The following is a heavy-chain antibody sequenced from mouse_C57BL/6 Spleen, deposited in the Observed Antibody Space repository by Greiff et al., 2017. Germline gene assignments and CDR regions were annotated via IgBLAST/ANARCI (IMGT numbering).Heavy chain of an antibody. CDR2: ISDGGSYT. V-gene: IGHV5-4*01. D-gene: IGHD2-5*01. CDR1: GFTFSSYA. CDR3: ASSYYSNYDAYWYFDV. Sequence: DVQLVESGGGLVKPGGSLKLSCAASGFTFSSYAMSWVRQTPEKRLEWVATISDGGSYTYYPDNVKGRFTISRDNAKNNLYLQMSHLKSEDTAMYYCASSYYSNYDAYWYFDVWGTGTTVTVSS. J-gene: IGHJ1*03.